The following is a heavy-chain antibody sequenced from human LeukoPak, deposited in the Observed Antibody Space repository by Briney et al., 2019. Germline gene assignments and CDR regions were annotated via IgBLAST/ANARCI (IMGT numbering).Heavy chain of an antibody. V-gene: IGHV4-38-2*01. CDR3: ARYGHEFES. J-gene: IGHJ4*02. D-gene: IGHD4-17*01. Sequence: PSETLSLTCAVSGYFINSGYYWGWIRQPPGKGLECIGSIHHSGSTYYNPSLKSRVTISVDTSKNQFSLKLTSVTAADTAVYYCARYGHEFESWGQGTLVTVSS. CDR1: GYFINSGYY. CDR2: IHHSGST.